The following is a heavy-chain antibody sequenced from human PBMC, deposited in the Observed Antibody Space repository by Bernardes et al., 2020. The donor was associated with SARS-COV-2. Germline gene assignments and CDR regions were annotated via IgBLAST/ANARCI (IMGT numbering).Heavy chain of an antibody. V-gene: IGHV3-23*01. CDR1: GFTFRSYA. D-gene: IGHD5-12*01. CDR3: VKGGDDGNSPYYFDY. CDR2: ISGSGGSL. J-gene: IGHJ4*02. Sequence: GGSLRLSCAASGFTFRSYAMTWVRQVRGKGLEWVSTISGSGGSLYFADSVKGRFTISRDNSKNTVYLQMNTLRAEDTAVYYCVKGGDDGNSPYYFDYWGQGTLVTVSS.